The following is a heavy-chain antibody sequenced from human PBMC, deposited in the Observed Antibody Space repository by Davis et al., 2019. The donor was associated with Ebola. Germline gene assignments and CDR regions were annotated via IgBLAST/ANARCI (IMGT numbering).Heavy chain of an antibody. Sequence: GGSLRLSCAASGFTFSSYAMSWVRQAPGKGLEWVANIKQDGSEKYYADSVKGRFTISRDNAKNTLYLQMNSLRAEDTAVYYCARGDVDTAMGIFGYYYGMDVWGQGTTVTVSS. J-gene: IGHJ6*02. CDR1: GFTFSSYA. V-gene: IGHV3-7*01. D-gene: IGHD5-18*01. CDR2: IKQDGSEK. CDR3: ARGDVDTAMGIFGYYYGMDV.